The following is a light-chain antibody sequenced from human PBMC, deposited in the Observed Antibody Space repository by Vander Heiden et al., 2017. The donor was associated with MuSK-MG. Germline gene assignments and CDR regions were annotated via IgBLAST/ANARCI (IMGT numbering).Light chain of an antibody. J-gene: IGKJ1*01. CDR3: HHRSSLPWT. Sequence: EILLTQSPDFQSVNPKEKVTTTCRASQNIVSSLHSYHQKPDRSPNHLMKYASPSFERGPSRFSSSGAGTNFTLTIISREAEDAATYYCHHRSSLPWTFGQGTKVEIK. CDR1: QNIVSS. CDR2: YAS. V-gene: IGKV6-21*01.